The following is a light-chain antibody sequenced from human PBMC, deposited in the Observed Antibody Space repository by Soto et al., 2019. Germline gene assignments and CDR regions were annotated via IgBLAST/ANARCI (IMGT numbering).Light chain of an antibody. CDR2: VNSDGSH. V-gene: IGLV4-69*01. Sequence: QSVLTQSPSASASLGASVKLTCTLSSGHSSYAIAWHQQQPEKGPRYLMKVNSDGSHRKGDGIPDRFSGSSSGAERYLTISSLQSEDEADYYCQTWGTGIPVVFGGGTQLTVL. J-gene: IGLJ2*01. CDR1: SGHSSYA. CDR3: QTWGTGIPVV.